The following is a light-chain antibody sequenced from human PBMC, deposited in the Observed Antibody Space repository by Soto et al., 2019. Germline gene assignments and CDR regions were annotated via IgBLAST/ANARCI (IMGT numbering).Light chain of an antibody. Sequence: QSVLTQPPSESGAPGQRVTISCTGSSSNIGAGYDVHWYQQLPGTAPKLLIYGNSNRPSGVPDRFSGSKSGTSASLAITGLQAEDEADNYRQSYDSSLSGWKVFGGGTKVTLL. CDR3: QSYDSSLSGWKV. CDR2: GNS. V-gene: IGLV1-40*01. CDR1: SSNIGAGYD. J-gene: IGLJ2*01.